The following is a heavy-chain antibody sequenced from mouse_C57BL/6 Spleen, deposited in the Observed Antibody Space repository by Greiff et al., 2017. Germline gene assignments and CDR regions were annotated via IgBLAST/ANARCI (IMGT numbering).Heavy chain of an antibody. CDR2: IYPRSGNT. V-gene: IGHV1-81*01. J-gene: IGHJ4*01. CDR1: GYTFTSYG. D-gene: IGHD2-4*01. Sequence: VQLQQSGAELARPGASVKLSCKASGYTFTSYGISWVKQRTGQGLEWIGEIYPRSGNTYYNEKFKGKATLTADKSSSTAYMELRSLTSEDSAVYFCARSVDYLYAMDYWGQGTSVTVSS. CDR3: ARSVDYLYAMDY.